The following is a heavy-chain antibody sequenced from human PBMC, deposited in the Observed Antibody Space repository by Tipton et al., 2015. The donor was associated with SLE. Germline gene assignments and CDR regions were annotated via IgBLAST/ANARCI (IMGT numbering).Heavy chain of an antibody. V-gene: IGHV4-39*07. CDR1: GGSISSSSYY. J-gene: IGHJ4*02. Sequence: TLSLTCTVSGGSISSSSYYWGWIRQPPGKGLEWIGSIYYSGSTNYNPSLRSRVTISLDTSKNQFSLKLSSVTAADTAMYYCASRIVGALYYFDYWGQGTLVTVSS. CDR2: IYYSGST. D-gene: IGHD1-26*01. CDR3: ASRIVGALYYFDY.